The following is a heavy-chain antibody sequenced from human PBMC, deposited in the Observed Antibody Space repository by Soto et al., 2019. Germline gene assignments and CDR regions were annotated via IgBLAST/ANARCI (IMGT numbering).Heavy chain of an antibody. D-gene: IGHD3-3*01. J-gene: IGHJ6*02. CDR1: GGSISSYY. Sequence: LSLTCTVSGGSISSYYWSWIRQPPGKGLEWIGYIYYSGSTNYNPSLKSRVTISVDTSKNQFSLKLSSVTAADTAVYYCARDGGFDFADYYGMDVWGQGTTVTVSS. CDR3: ARDGGFDFADYYGMDV. CDR2: IYYSGST. V-gene: IGHV4-59*01.